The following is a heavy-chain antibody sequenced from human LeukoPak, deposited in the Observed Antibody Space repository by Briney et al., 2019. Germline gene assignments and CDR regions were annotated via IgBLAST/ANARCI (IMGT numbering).Heavy chain of an antibody. J-gene: IGHJ4*02. CDR2: IYYTGAT. Sequence: SQTLSLTCTLSAGSISRSYWSSTRQPPGKGLEWHGYIYYTGATNYNPSLKSRVTMSVDTSKNQFSLKLSSVTAADAAVYYGARHDLDVAGAGLDYFDSWGQGTLVTVSS. D-gene: IGHD1-26*01. V-gene: IGHV4-59*08. CDR1: AGSISRSY. CDR3: ARHDLDVAGAGLDYFDS.